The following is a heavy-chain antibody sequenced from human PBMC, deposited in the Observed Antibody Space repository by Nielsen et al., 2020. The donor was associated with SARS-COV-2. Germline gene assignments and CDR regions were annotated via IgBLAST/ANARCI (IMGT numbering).Heavy chain of an antibody. CDR2: VSHGGST. J-gene: IGHJ6*03. CDR1: GDSVSSHDW. V-gene: IGHV4-4*02. CDR3: ARGDLVVVPSPLLGLGPIFYYFYLDV. Sequence: SETLSLTCAVSGDSVSSHDWWTWVRQSPGKGLEWIGEVSHGGSTNYNPSLKSRVTLSMDKSKNQFSLRLTSVSAADTAVYFCARGDLVVVPSPLLGLGPIFYYFYLDVWGKGTSVIVSS. D-gene: IGHD2-2*02.